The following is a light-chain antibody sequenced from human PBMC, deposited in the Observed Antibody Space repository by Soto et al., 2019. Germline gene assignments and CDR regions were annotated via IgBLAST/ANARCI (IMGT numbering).Light chain of an antibody. J-gene: IGKJ1*01. CDR3: MQGSHWPPGT. V-gene: IGKV2-30*01. CDR1: QSLVYSDGNTY. Sequence: DVVMTQSPLSLPVTLGQPASISCKSSQSLVYSDGNTYLNWFQQRPGQSPRRLIHRISNRDSGVPDRLSGSGSGTDFTLKISRVEAEDVGVYYCMQGSHWPPGTFGQGTKVEIK. CDR2: RIS.